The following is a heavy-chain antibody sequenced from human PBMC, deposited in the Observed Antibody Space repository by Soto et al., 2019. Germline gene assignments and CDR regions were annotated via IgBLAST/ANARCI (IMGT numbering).Heavy chain of an antibody. D-gene: IGHD3-22*01. J-gene: IGHJ3*02. V-gene: IGHV3-23*01. CDR2: ISGSGGST. Sequence: GGSLRLSCAASGFTFSSYAMSWVRQAPGKGLEWVSAISGSGGSTYYADSVKGRFTISRDNSKNTLYLQMNSLRAEDTAVYYCAKDYYYDSSGYPVGAFDIWGQGTTVTVSS. CDR1: GFTFSSYA. CDR3: AKDYYYDSSGYPVGAFDI.